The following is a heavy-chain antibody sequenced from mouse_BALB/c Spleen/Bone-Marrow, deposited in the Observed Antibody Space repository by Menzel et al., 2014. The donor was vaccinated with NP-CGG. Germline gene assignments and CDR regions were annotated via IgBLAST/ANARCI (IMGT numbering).Heavy chain of an antibody. Sequence: VQLQQSGPELVRPGVSVKISCKGSGYTFTDYAMHWVKQSHAKSLEWIGVINTYSGNTNYNQNFKSKATMTVDKSSSTAFMELARLTYEDSAIYYCAREGYASTAWFAYWGQGTLVTVSA. J-gene: IGHJ3*01. CDR1: GYTFTDYA. CDR3: AREGYASTAWFAY. CDR2: INTYSGNT. D-gene: IGHD1-1*01. V-gene: IGHV1-67*01.